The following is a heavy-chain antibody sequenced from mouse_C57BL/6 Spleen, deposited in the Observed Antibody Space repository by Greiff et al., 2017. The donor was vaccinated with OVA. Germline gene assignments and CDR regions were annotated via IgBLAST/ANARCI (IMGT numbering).Heavy chain of an antibody. CDR2: IYPGGGYT. J-gene: IGHJ2*01. CDR3: ARGHSSGYYYDY. V-gene: IGHV1-63*01. CDR1: GYTFTNYW. Sequence: VNVVESGAELVRPGTSVKMSCKASGYTFTNYWIGWAKQRPGHGLEWIGDIYPGGGYTNYNEKFKGKATLTADKTSSTAYMQFSSLTSEDSAIYYSARGHSSGYYYDYWGQGTTLTVSS. D-gene: IGHD3-1*01.